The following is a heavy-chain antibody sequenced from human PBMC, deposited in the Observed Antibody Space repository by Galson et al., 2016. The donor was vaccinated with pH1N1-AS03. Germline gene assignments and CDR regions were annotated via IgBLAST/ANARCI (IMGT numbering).Heavy chain of an antibody. Sequence: SLRLSCAASGFTFNMYTMDWVRRAPGEGLEWISSISRESDAKYYADSVKGRFTISRDNVETALYLQMDSLRGEDTAVYYCVRNRGSRGFHADWYFDVWGPGTVVSVSS. J-gene: IGHJ2*01. CDR3: VRNRGSRGFHADWYFDV. D-gene: IGHD2-15*01. V-gene: IGHV3-48*01. CDR2: ISRESDAK. CDR1: GFTFNMYT.